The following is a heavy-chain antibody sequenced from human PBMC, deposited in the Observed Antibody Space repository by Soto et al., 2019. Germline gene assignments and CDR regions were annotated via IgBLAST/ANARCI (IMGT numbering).Heavy chain of an antibody. CDR2: MNPNSGST. Sequence: ASVKVSCKASGYTFTSYDINWVRQATGQGLERMGWMNPNSGSTGYAQKFQGRVTMTRNTSISTAYMDLGSLRSEDTAVYYCSSMLFCTNGVCRNYYYYYYMDVWGKGTTVTVSS. CDR1: GYTFTSYD. D-gene: IGHD2-8*01. CDR3: SSMLFCTNGVCRNYYYYYYMDV. V-gene: IGHV1-8*01. J-gene: IGHJ6*03.